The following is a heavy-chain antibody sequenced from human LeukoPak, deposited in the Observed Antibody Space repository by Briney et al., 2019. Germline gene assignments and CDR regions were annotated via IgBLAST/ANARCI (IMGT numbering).Heavy chain of an antibody. Sequence: GGSLRLSCAASGFTFSSYGMHWVRQAPGKGLEWVAVISYDGSNKYYADSVKGRFTISRDNSKNTLYLQMNSLRAEDTAVYYCAKDAQKRGIWFGEAAYYFDYWGQGTLVTVSS. CDR3: AKDAQKRGIWFGEAAYYFDY. CDR2: ISYDGSNK. CDR1: GFTFSSYG. J-gene: IGHJ4*02. D-gene: IGHD3-10*01. V-gene: IGHV3-30*18.